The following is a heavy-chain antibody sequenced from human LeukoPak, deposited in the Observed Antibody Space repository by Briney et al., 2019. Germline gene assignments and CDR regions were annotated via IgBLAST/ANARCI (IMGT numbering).Heavy chain of an antibody. CDR2: ISYDGTNK. CDR3: ARELPSSYVPEFATSMDV. Sequence: PGRSLRLSCAASGFTFSSYAMHWVRQAPGKGLEWVAVISYDGTNKYYADSVKGRFTISRDNPKNTLYLQMNSLRAEDTAVYYCARELPSSYVPEFATSMDVWGQGTTVTVSS. V-gene: IGHV3-30*04. D-gene: IGHD3-16*01. CDR1: GFTFSSYA. J-gene: IGHJ6*02.